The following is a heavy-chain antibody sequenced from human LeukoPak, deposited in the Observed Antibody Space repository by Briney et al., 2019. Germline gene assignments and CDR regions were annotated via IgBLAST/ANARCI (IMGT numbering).Heavy chain of an antibody. V-gene: IGHV3-48*01. CDR1: EFTFSNYN. CDR2: ISSSSDST. Sequence: GGSLRLSCAASEFTFSNYNMNWVRQAPGKGLEWISYISSSSDSTYYADSVEGRFTISRDTSKNTLYLQMNSLRGEDTAMYYCARDLDYYDSSGSHRRRNYFDYWGQGTLVTVSS. CDR3: ARDLDYYDSSGSHRRRNYFDY. D-gene: IGHD3-22*01. J-gene: IGHJ4*02.